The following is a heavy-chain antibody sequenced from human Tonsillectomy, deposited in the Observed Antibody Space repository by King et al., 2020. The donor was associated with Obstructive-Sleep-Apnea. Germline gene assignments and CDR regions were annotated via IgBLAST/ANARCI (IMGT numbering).Heavy chain of an antibody. V-gene: IGHV1-18*04. CDR1: GYTFTSFG. J-gene: IGHJ3*02. D-gene: IGHD3-9*01. CDR2: ISAYNGNT. Sequence: VQLVESGAEVKNPGASVKVPCKASGYTFTSFGISWVRQAPGQGLEWMGWISAYNGNTNYAQKLQGRVTMTTDTSTSTAYMELRSLRSDDTAVYFCARTPRGYFDWLDAFDIWGQGTMVTVSS. CDR3: ARTPRGYFDWLDAFDI.